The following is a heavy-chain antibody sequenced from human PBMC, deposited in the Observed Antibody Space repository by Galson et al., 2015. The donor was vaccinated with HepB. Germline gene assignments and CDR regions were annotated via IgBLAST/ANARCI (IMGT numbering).Heavy chain of an antibody. CDR2: INPNSGGT. Sequence: SVKVSCKASGYTFTGYYMHWVRQAPGQGLEWMGRINPNSGGTNYAQKFQGRVTMTRDTSISTAYMELSRLRSDDTAVYYCARDADYYCYYMDVWGKGNTVAVSS. J-gene: IGHJ6*03. CDR1: GYTFTGYY. CDR3: ARDADYYCYYMDV. V-gene: IGHV1-2*06.